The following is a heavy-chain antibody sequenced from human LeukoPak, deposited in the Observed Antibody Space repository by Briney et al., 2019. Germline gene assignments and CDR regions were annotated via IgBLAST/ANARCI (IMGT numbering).Heavy chain of an antibody. CDR2: VYCCGGT. J-gene: IGHJ6*03. CDR3: GRGNYCGNTRCHGYYYMDV. Sequence: NPSETLSLTCTVSSGSVSSGTYYWTWIRQPAGKGLEWIGYVYCCGGTNDHPSLKSRLTISTDTSKTQFSLTLSSATAADTAVYYWGRGNYCGNTRCHGYYYMDVWGKGATVSVSS. V-gene: IGHV4-61*10. CDR1: SGSVSSGTYY. D-gene: IGHD2-2*01.